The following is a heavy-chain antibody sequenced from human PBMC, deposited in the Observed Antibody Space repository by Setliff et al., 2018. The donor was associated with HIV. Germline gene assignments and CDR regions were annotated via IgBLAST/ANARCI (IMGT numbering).Heavy chain of an antibody. V-gene: IGHV3-21*04. J-gene: IGHJ4*02. CDR3: ATDCAVVGGTGSLDS. Sequence: KPGGSLRLSCAASGFTFSGYWMHWVRQAPGKGLEWVSSISSSSSYIYYADSVKGRFTISRDNAKNSLYLQMNSLRVEDTAVYYCATDCAVVGGTGSLDSWGQGTLVTVSS. D-gene: IGHD1-26*01. CDR1: GFTFSGYW. CDR2: ISSSSSYI.